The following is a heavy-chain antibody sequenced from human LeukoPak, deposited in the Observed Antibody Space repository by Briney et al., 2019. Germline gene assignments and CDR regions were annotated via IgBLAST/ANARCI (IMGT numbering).Heavy chain of an antibody. J-gene: IGHJ6*03. CDR1: GGTFSSYA. V-gene: IGHV1-69*05. CDR3: ASRTTVTTSGYYYYHMDV. CDR2: IIPIFGTA. D-gene: IGHD4-11*01. Sequence: ASVKVSCKASGGTFSSYAISWVRQAPGQGLEWMGRIIPIFGTANYAQKFQGRVTITTDESTSTAYMELSSLRSEDTAVYYCASRTTVTTSGYYYYHMDVWGKGTTVTVSS.